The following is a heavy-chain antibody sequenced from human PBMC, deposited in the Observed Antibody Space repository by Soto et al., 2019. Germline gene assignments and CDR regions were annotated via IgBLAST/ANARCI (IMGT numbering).Heavy chain of an antibody. CDR1: GYTFTRYA. CDR2: MNRDNGNT. CDR3: ARGIATGQLDP. V-gene: IGHV1-3*01. D-gene: IGHD2-15*01. Sequence: ASVKVSCKASGYTFTRYAMNWVRQAPGQRLEWMGWMNRDNGNTKSSQKFEDRVIITRDTSASTAYMDLSSLRSQDTPLYYCARGIATGQLDPWGQGTLVTVSS. J-gene: IGHJ5*02.